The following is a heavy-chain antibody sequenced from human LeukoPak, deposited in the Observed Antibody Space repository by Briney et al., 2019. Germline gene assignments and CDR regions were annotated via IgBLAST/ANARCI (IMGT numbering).Heavy chain of an antibody. CDR3: ARRYSSSWFNWFDP. CDR2: INHSGST. J-gene: IGHJ5*02. CDR1: GGSFSGYY. V-gene: IGHV4-34*01. D-gene: IGHD6-13*01. Sequence: SETLSLTCAVYGGSFSGYYWSWIRQPPGKGLEWIGEINHSGSTNYNPSLKSRVTISVDTSKNQFSLKLSSVTAADTAVYYCARRYSSSWFNWFDPWGQGTLVTVSS.